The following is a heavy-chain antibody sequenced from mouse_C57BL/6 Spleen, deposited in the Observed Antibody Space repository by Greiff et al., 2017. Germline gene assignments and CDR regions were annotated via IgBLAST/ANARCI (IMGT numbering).Heavy chain of an antibody. D-gene: IGHD2-4*01. J-gene: IGHJ1*03. CDR2: IYPGNSDT. CDR3: TRCDYDDYWYFDV. V-gene: IGHV1-5*01. Sequence: VHVKQSGTVLARPGASVKMSCKTSGYTFTSYWMHWVKQRPGQGLEWIGAIYPGNSDTSYNQKFKGKAKLTAVTSASTAYMELSSLTNEDSAVYYCTRCDYDDYWYFDVWGTGTTVTVSS. CDR1: GYTFTSYW.